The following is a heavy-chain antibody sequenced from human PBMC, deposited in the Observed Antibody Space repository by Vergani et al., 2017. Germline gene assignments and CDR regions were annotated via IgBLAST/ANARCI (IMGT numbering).Heavy chain of an antibody. D-gene: IGHD1-26*01. CDR1: GFTFGDYA. V-gene: IGHV3-64D*06. J-gene: IGHJ3*02. CDR3: ARDVIVGASEAFDI. CDR2: ISSNGGST. Sequence: EVQLVESGGGLVQPGRSLRLSCTASGFTFGDYAMSWVRQAPGKGLEYVSAISSNGGSTYYADSVKGRFTISRDNSKNTLYLQMSSLRAEDTAVYYCARDVIVGASEAFDIWGQGTMVTVSS.